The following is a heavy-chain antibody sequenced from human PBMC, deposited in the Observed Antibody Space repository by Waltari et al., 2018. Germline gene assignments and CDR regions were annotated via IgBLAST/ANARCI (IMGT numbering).Heavy chain of an antibody. Sequence: QVQLVQSGAEVKKPGSSVKVSCKASGGTFSSYAISWLRQPPGQGLEWMGRIIPIFGTANYAQKFQGRVTITADESTSTAYMELSSLRSEDTAVYYCAREPSPPLLPYYFDYWGQGTLVTVSS. CDR2: IIPIFGTA. CDR3: AREPSPPLLPYYFDY. D-gene: IGHD2-15*01. J-gene: IGHJ4*02. CDR1: GGTFSSYA. V-gene: IGHV1-69*15.